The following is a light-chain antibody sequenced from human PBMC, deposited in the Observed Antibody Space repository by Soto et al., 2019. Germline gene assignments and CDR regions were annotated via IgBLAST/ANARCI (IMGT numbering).Light chain of an antibody. CDR3: EQYGDSLT. CDR2: GAS. V-gene: IGKV3-20*01. Sequence: EIVLTQSPGTLSLSPGEVATLSCRASQSVSSDYVAWYQQKPGQAPRLLIYGASSRATGIPDRFSGSGSGTDFTLTISRLEPEDLAVYYCEQYGDSLTFGGGTKVEIK. CDR1: QSVSSDY. J-gene: IGKJ4*01.